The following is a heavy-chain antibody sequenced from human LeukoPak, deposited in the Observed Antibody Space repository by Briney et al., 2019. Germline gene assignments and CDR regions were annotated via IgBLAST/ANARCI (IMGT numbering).Heavy chain of an antibody. CDR3: ARINGMDV. CDR1: GDSVSSDSAA. CDR2: TYFRSKWYY. V-gene: IGHV6-1*01. J-gene: IGHJ6*02. Sequence: SQTLSLTCAISGDSVSSDSAAWNWIRQSPSRGLEWLARTYFRSKWYYDYALAVKGRITINPDTSKNQFSLQLNSVTPEDTAVYYCARINGMDVWGQGTTVTVSS.